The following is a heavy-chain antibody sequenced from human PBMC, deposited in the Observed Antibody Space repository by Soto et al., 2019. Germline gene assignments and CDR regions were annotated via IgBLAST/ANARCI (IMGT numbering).Heavy chain of an antibody. Sequence: QVQLVESGGGWVKPGGSLRLSCAASGFTFSDHYMSWIRQAPGKGMEWVSYISSGSTGYTNYADSVEGRFTISRDNAKNSLYRQMNSLRAEDTAVYYCARHIGGVVVLDHWGQGTLVTVSA. V-gene: IGHV3-11*05. D-gene: IGHD3-16*02. CDR1: GFTFSDHY. J-gene: IGHJ4*02. CDR3: ARHIGGVVVLDH. CDR2: ISSGSTGYT.